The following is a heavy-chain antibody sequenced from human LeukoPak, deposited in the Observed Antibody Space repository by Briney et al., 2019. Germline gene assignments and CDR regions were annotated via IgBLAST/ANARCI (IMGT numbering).Heavy chain of an antibody. J-gene: IGHJ4*02. Sequence: GGSLRFSCAASGFTFSSYAMPGVRQAPGKGPEGVAFISYDGRNKYYADSVKGRFTISRDISKNTLYQEMNSLRPEDSAVYYCARGSDDNLTGYLVMDYRGQGTLVTVYS. CDR1: GFTFSSYA. D-gene: IGHD3-9*01. CDR3: ARGSDDNLTGYLVMDY. CDR2: ISYDGRNK. V-gene: IGHV3-30*04.